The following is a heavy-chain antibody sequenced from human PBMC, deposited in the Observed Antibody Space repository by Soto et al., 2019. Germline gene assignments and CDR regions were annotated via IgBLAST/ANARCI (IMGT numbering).Heavy chain of an antibody. CDR1: GFTFSSYA. V-gene: IGHV3-23*01. CDR2: GSGGGGGT. CDR3: SKARSGYYSGGSCYCLYMEV. D-gene: IGHD2-15*01. J-gene: IGHJ6*03. Sequence: EVQLLESGGGLVQPGGSLRLSCAASGFTFSSYAMSWVRQAPGKGLEWVYSGSGGGGGTYYADSVQGRFTISRDNAKNTLSLQVNSRSAGDTAVYYCSKARSGYYSGGSCYCLYMEVWGKGTTVTFSS.